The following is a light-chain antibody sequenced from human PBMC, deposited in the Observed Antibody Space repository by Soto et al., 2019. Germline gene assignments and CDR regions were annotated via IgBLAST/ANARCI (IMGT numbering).Light chain of an antibody. V-gene: IGLV1-40*01. J-gene: IGLJ2*01. CDR3: QSYDTSLRVV. Sequence: QSVLTQPPSVSGAPGQRVTISCTGSSSNIGADYDVHWYQQVPGTAPKLLIYSNINRPSGVPDRFSGSKSGTSASLAITGLQAEDEVDYYCQSYDTSLRVVFGGGTKLTVL. CDR1: SSNIGADYD. CDR2: SNI.